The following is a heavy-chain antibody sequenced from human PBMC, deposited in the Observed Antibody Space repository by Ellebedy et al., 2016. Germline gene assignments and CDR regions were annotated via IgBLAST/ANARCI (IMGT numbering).Heavy chain of an antibody. D-gene: IGHD3-10*01. Sequence: ASVTVSCXASGYTFTGYYMHWVRQAPGQGLEWMGWINPNSGGTNYAQKLQGRVTMTTDTSTSTAYMELRSLRSDDTAVYYCAREDGGGLMRRSEGPMDVWGKGTTVTVSS. J-gene: IGHJ6*03. CDR3: AREDGGGLMRRSEGPMDV. CDR2: INPNSGGT. V-gene: IGHV1-2*02. CDR1: GYTFTGYY.